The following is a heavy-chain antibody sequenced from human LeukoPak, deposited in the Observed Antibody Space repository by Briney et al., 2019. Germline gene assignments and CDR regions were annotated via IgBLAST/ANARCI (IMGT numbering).Heavy chain of an antibody. D-gene: IGHD5-24*01. V-gene: IGHV3-74*01. CDR1: GFAFSTYW. CDR3: ARDHGDGYNYLDY. Sequence: GGSLRLSCAASGFAFSTYWMNWVRQAPGEGLVWVSRINNDGSITTYADSVKGRFTISRDNAKNSLYLQMNSLRAEDTAVYYCARDHGDGYNYLDYWGQGTLVTVSS. CDR2: INNDGSIT. J-gene: IGHJ4*02.